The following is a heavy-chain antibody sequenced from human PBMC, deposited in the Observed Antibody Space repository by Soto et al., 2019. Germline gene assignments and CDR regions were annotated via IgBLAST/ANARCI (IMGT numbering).Heavy chain of an antibody. CDR2: IWYDGSNK. D-gene: IGHD3-22*01. J-gene: IGHJ3*02. V-gene: IGHV3-33*08. Sequence: VGSLRLSCAVSGFTFSSYAMSWVRQAPGKGLEWVAVIWYDGSNKYYADSVKGRFTISRDNSKNTLYLQMNSLRAEDTAVYYYASDKHDSDAFDIWGQGTMVT. CDR3: ASDKHDSDAFDI. CDR1: GFTFSSYA.